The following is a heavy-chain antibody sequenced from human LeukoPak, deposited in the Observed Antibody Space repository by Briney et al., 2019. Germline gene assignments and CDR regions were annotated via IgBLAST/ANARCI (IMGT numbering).Heavy chain of an antibody. Sequence: AGGSLRLSCAASGFTFSSYAMHWVRQAPGKGLEWVAIMSYDGDNKYYADSLKGRFSISRDNSNNTLYLQINSLRAEDTAVYYCARDPYSSSWYQPTGYYFDYWGQGTLVTVSS. J-gene: IGHJ4*02. D-gene: IGHD6-19*01. CDR1: GFTFSSYA. V-gene: IGHV3-30-3*01. CDR2: MSYDGDNK. CDR3: ARDPYSSSWYQPTGYYFDY.